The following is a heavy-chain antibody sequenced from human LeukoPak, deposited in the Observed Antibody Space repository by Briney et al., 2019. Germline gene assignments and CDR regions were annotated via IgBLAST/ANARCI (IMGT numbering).Heavy chain of an antibody. CDR1: RFTFSSYG. CDR3: AKDKRYDSSGPIGY. J-gene: IGHJ4*02. D-gene: IGHD3-22*01. Sequence: GGSLRLSCAASRFTFSSYGMHWVRQAPGKGLEWVAVISYDGSNKYYADSVKGRFTISRDNSKNTLYLQMNSLRAEDTAVYYCAKDKRYDSSGPIGYWGQGTLVAVSS. CDR2: ISYDGSNK. V-gene: IGHV3-30*18.